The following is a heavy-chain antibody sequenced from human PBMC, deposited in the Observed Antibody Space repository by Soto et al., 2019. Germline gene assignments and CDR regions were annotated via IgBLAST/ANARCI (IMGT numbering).Heavy chain of an antibody. CDR3: AKEPVGPDWYFDL. CDR1: GSTFRSYA. J-gene: IGHJ2*01. V-gene: IGHV3-23*01. CDR2: ISGSGIST. Sequence: PGGSLRLSCAASGSTFRSYAMSWVRQAPGKGLEWVSGISGSGISTHYAESVKGRFTVSRDNSKNTLYLQMNSLRAEDTAVYNCAKEPVGPDWYFDLWGRGTLVTVSS.